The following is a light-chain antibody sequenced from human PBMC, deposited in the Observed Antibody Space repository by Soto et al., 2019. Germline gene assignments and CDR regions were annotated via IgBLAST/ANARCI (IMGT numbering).Light chain of an antibody. CDR3: HQFYRSPWT. CDR1: QTVLDSSNNKNY. V-gene: IGKV4-1*01. J-gene: IGKJ1*01. Sequence: DIVMTQSPDSLALSLGERATINCKSSQTVLDSSNNKNYLAWYQQKPGQPPKLLIYWASTRESGVPDRFSGSGSETDFTLTISSLHAEDVALYYFHQFYRSPWTFGQATKVEIK. CDR2: WAS.